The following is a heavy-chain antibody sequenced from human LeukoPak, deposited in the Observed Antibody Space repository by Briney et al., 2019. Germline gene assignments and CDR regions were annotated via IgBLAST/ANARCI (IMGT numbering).Heavy chain of an antibody. V-gene: IGHV4-61*09. CDR3: ARERTRSGTPFYFDY. D-gene: IGHD3-10*01. CDR1: GGSISSGSYY. CDR2: IYTSGTT. J-gene: IGHJ4*02. Sequence: PSQTLSLTCTVSGGSISSGSYYWSWIRQPAGKGLEWIGHIYTSGTTNYNPSLKSRVTMSVDTSENQFSLRLNSVAAADTAVYYCARERTRSGTPFYFDYWSQGTLVTVSS.